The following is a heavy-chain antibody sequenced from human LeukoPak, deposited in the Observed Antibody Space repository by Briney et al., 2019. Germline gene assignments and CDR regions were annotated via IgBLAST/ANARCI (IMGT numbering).Heavy chain of an antibody. CDR3: ARDLGRYGGKTEFDY. D-gene: IGHD4-23*01. Sequence: PGGSLRLSCAASGFSFSSYAMHWVRQAPGKGLEWVAVISYDGSNKYYADSVKGRFTISRDNSKHTLFLQMNSLRAEDTAAFYCARDLGRYGGKTEFDYWGQGTLVTVSS. V-gene: IGHV3-30-3*01. CDR2: ISYDGSNK. J-gene: IGHJ4*02. CDR1: GFSFSSYA.